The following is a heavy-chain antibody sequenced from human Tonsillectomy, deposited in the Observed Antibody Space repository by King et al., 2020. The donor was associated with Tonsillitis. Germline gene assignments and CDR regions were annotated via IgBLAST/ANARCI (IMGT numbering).Heavy chain of an antibody. V-gene: IGHV3-64D*06. CDR2: ISNNGRST. D-gene: IGHD2-2*01. CDR1: GFSFSGSS. J-gene: IGHJ4*02. Sequence: EVQLVESGGGLVQPGGSLRLSCSVSGFSFSGSSMHWVRQAPGKGPEYISLISNNGRSTYYADSVKGRFTISRDNSKSMLYLQMSSLRADDTAMYYCVKDTYWAISDCYAPFNYWGQGTLVTVSS. CDR3: VKDTYWAISDCYAPFNY.